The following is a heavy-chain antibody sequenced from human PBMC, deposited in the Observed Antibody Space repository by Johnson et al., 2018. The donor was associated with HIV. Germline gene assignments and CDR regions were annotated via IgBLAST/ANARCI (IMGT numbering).Heavy chain of an antibody. CDR2: ISSSGSTI. CDR1: GFTFSSYA. V-gene: IGHV3-48*04. Sequence: VQLVESGGGVVQPGRSLRLSCAASGFTFSSYAMHWVRQAPGKGLEWVSYISSSGSTIYYADSVKGRFTISRDNAKNSLYLQMNSLRAEDTAVYYCARRPITIFGVAFGAFDIWGQGTMVAVSS. CDR3: ARRPITIFGVAFGAFDI. D-gene: IGHD3-3*01. J-gene: IGHJ3*02.